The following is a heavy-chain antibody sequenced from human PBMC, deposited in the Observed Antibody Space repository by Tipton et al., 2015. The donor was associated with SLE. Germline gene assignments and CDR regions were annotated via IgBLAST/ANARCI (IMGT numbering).Heavy chain of an antibody. V-gene: IGHV4-34*01. Sequence: TLSLTCAVYGASFSDYYWSWIRHPPGKGLEWIGEINDVGGTNFNPSLKSRVTISLHRSKKQLSLELTSITAADTAVYFCARGPYYDGSGSYYPGAFDYWGQGTLVTVSS. D-gene: IGHD3-10*01. CDR2: INDVGGT. J-gene: IGHJ4*02. CDR3: ARGPYYDGSGSYYPGAFDY. CDR1: GASFSDYY.